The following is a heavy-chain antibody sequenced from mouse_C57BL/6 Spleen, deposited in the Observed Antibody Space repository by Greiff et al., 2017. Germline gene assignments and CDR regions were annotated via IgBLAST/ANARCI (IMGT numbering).Heavy chain of an antibody. Sequence: VQVVESGPGLVAPSQSLSITCTVSGFSLTSYAISWVRQPPGKGLEWLGVIWTGGGTNYNSALKSRLSISKDNSKSQVFLKMNSLQTDDTARYYCARALYYGYDDGGYAMDYWGQGTSVTVSS. D-gene: IGHD2-2*01. CDR2: IWTGGGT. J-gene: IGHJ4*01. V-gene: IGHV2-9-1*01. CDR3: ARALYYGYDDGGYAMDY. CDR1: GFSLTSYA.